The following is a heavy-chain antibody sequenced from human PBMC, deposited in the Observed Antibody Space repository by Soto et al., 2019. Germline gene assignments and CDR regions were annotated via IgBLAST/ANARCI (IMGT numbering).Heavy chain of an antibody. D-gene: IGHD2-15*01. CDR1: GFTFINYE. J-gene: IGHJ4*02. V-gene: IGHV3-48*03. CDR2: ISSTGSST. Sequence: GSLRLSCAASGFTFINYEINWVRQAPGKGLEWISYISSTGSSTYYADSVKGRFTISRDNAKTSVYLQMNSLRDEDTAVYYCARETPSFDSWGQGTLVTVSS. CDR3: ARETPSFDS.